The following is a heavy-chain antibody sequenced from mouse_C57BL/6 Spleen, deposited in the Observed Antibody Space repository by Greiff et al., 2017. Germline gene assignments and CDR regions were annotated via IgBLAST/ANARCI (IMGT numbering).Heavy chain of an antibody. CDR1: GFTFSSYG. Sequence: EVMLVESGGDLVKPGGSLKISCAASGFTFSSYGMSWVRQTPDKRLEWVATISSGGSYTYYPDSVKGRFTISRDNAKNTLYLQMSSLKSEDTSMYYCARHGSGYAIDYWGKGTSVTGSS. CDR2: ISSGGSYT. V-gene: IGHV5-6*01. D-gene: IGHD4-1*01. J-gene: IGHJ4*01. CDR3: ARHGSGYAIDY.